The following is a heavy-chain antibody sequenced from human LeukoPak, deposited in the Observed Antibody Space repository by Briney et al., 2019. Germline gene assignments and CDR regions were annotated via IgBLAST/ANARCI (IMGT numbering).Heavy chain of an antibody. V-gene: IGHV3-30*04. CDR2: ISYDGSNK. CDR3: ARELSGSYLYYYYGMDV. J-gene: IGHJ6*02. Sequence: PGGSLRLSCAASGFTFSSYAMHWVRQAPGKGLEWVAVISYDGSNKYYADSVKGRFTISRDNSKNTPYLQMNSLRAEDTAVYYCARELSGSYLYYYYGMDVWGQGTTVTVSS. D-gene: IGHD1-26*01. CDR1: GFTFSSYA.